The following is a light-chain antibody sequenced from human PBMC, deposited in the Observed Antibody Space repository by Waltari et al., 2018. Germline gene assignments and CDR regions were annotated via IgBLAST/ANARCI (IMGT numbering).Light chain of an antibody. Sequence: EIVLTQSPATLSLSPGERVTLSCRASQSVTRALAWYQQKPGQAPRLLIYDASNRATGIPARFSGSGSGTDFTLTISSLEAEDFGVYYCQLRSNWRITFGQGTRLEIK. CDR1: QSVTRA. J-gene: IGKJ5*01. CDR2: DAS. V-gene: IGKV3-11*01. CDR3: QLRSNWRIT.